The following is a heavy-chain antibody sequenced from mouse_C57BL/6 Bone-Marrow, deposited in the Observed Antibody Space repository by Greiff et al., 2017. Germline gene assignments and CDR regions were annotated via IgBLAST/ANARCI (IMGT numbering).Heavy chain of an antibody. V-gene: IGHV1-53*01. D-gene: IGHD1-1*01. Sequence: QVQLQQPGTELVKPGASVKLSCKASGYTFTSYWMHWVKQRPGQGLEWLGNINPSNGGTNYNEKFKSKATLTVDKSSSTAYMPLSSLTSEDSAVYDCARCPYYYGSSLDYWGQGTTLTVAS. J-gene: IGHJ2*01. CDR2: INPSNGGT. CDR1: GYTFTSYW. CDR3: ARCPYYYGSSLDY.